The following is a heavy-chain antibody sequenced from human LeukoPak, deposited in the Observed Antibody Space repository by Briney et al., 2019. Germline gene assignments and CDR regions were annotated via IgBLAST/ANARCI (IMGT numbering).Heavy chain of an antibody. V-gene: IGHV3-74*01. J-gene: IGHJ4*02. Sequence: GGSPKLSCAASGFTFSTYWMHWVRQAPGKGLVWVSRISSDGSIAINADSVEGRFTVSRDNAKNTLYLQMNSLRVEDTAVYYCARADYGGNSDLHYWGQGTLVTVSS. CDR2: ISSDGSIA. D-gene: IGHD4-23*01. CDR1: GFTFSTYW. CDR3: ARADYGGNSDLHY.